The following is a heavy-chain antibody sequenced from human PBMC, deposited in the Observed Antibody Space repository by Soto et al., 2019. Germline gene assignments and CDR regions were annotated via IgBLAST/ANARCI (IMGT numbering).Heavy chain of an antibody. CDR1: GLTFSKYA. V-gene: IGHV3-23*01. D-gene: IGHD3-16*02. CDR3: AKGGMEYAWGRYSLTSSGFDI. CDR2: ISVSGDST. J-gene: IGHJ3*02. Sequence: PGGSLRLSCAASGLTFSKYAMSWVRQAPGKGLEWVSGISVSGDSTYYADSVKGRFTISRDNSKNTLYLQLNTLRAEDTAVYYCAKGGMEYAWGRYSLTSSGFDIWGQGTMVTVSS.